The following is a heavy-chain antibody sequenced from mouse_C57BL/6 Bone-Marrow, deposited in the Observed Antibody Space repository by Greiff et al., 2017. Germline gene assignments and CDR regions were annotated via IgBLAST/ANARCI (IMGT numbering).Heavy chain of an antibody. D-gene: IGHD4-1*01. V-gene: IGHV1-62-2*01. J-gene: IGHJ4*01. Sequence: VHLVESGAELVKPGASVKLSCKASGYTFTEYTIHWVKQRSGQGLEWIGWFYPGSGSIKYNEKFKDKATLTADKSSSTVYMELSRLTSEDSAVYFCARHEAPLTGTEGYYYAMDYWGQGTSVTVSS. CDR3: ARHEAPLTGTEGYYYAMDY. CDR1: GYTFTEYT. CDR2: FYPGSGSI.